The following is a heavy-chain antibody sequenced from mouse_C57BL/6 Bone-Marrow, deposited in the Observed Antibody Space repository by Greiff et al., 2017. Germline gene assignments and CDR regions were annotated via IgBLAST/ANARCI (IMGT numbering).Heavy chain of an antibody. CDR3: TRDQEYYGSSYGAMDY. Sequence: EVKLMESGEGLVKPGGSLKLSCAASGFTFSSYAMSWVRQTPEKRLEWVAYISSGGDYIYYADTVKGRFTISRDNARNTLYLQMSSLKSEDTAMYYCTRDQEYYGSSYGAMDYWGQGTSVTVSS. D-gene: IGHD1-1*01. CDR1: GFTFSSYA. V-gene: IGHV5-9-1*02. CDR2: ISSGGDYI. J-gene: IGHJ4*01.